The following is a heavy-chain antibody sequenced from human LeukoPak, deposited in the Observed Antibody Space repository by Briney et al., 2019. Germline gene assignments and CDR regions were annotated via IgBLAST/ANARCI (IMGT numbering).Heavy chain of an antibody. J-gene: IGHJ5*02. V-gene: IGHV4-59*01. Sequence: PSETLSLTCTVSGGSISGYYWSWIRQPPGKGLEWIGYIYYSGNTNYNSSLESRVTISVDTSKNQFSLRLNSVTAADTAVYYCVRGRAWFDPWGQGTLVTVSS. CDR1: GGSISGYY. CDR3: VRGRAWFDP. CDR2: IYYSGNT. D-gene: IGHD3-10*01.